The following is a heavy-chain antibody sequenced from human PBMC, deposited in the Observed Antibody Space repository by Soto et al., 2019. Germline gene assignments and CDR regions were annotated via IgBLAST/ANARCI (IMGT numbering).Heavy chain of an antibody. CDR1: GYTFTSYG. CDR3: ARAGDFWSGYYAKGACGI. CDR2: ISAYNGNT. J-gene: IGHJ3*02. D-gene: IGHD3-3*01. Sequence: ASVKVSCKASGYTFTSYGISWVRQAPGQGLEWMGWISAYNGNTNYAQKLQGRVTMTTDTSTSTAYMELRSLRSDDTAVYYCARAGDFWSGYYAKGACGIWGQGTRVTVAS. V-gene: IGHV1-18*01.